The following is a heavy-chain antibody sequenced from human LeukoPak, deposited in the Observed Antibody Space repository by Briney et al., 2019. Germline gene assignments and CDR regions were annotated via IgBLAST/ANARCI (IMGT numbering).Heavy chain of an antibody. D-gene: IGHD3-9*01. CDR2: IKQDGSEK. CDR1: GFTFSSYW. V-gene: IGHV3-7*01. Sequence: GGSLRLSCAASGFTFSSYWMSWVRQAPGKGLEWVANIKQDGSEKYYVDSVKGRFTISRDNAKNSLYLQMNSLRAEDTAVYYCARDGRYFDWLLPPGPWGQGTLVTVSS. CDR3: ARDGRYFDWLLPPGP. J-gene: IGHJ5*02.